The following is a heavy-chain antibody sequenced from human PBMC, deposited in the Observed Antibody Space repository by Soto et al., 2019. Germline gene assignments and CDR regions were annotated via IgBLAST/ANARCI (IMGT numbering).Heavy chain of an antibody. Sequence: QLQLQESGSGLVKPSQTLSLTCAVSGGSISSGGYSWRWIRQPPGKGLEWIGYIYHSGSTYYNPSLKRRVITSVDRSKNQFSLKLSSVTAAYTAVYYCAGGPGVARNYWGQGTLVTVSS. CDR1: GGSISSGGYS. CDR3: AGGPGVARNY. V-gene: IGHV4-30-2*01. D-gene: IGHD5-12*01. J-gene: IGHJ4*02. CDR2: IYHSGST.